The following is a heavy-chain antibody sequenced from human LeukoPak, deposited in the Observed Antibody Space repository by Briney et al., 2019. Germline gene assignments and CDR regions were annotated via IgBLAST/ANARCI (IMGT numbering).Heavy chain of an antibody. V-gene: IGHV1-8*01. J-gene: IGHJ4*02. Sequence: ASVKVSCKASGYTFTSYDINWVRQATGQGLEWMGWMNPNSGNTGYAQKFQGRVTMTRNTSISTAYMELSSLRSEDTAVYYCARHATVTTTSFDYWGQGTLVTVSS. CDR2: MNPNSGNT. CDR1: GYTFTSYD. D-gene: IGHD4-17*01. CDR3: ARHATVTTTSFDY.